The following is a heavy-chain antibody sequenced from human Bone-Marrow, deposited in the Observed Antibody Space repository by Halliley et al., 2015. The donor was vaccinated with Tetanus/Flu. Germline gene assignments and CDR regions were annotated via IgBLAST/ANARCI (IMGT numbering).Heavy chain of an antibody. J-gene: IGHJ5*02. CDR2: INAGGSPT. Sequence: INAGGSPTYYIDSGKCRFPISRDNSKDTLYLHMNSLRAGDTAIYYCAKDPSLRLLAGGRWFDPWGQGTPVIVSS. D-gene: IGHD3-3*01. V-gene: IGHV3-23*01. CDR3: AKDPSLRLLAGGRWFDP.